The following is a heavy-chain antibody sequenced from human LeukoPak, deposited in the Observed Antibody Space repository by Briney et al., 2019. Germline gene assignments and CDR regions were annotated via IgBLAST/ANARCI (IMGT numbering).Heavy chain of an antibody. D-gene: IGHD3-22*01. CDR3: ATLFYDSSGYYPHRPFDY. CDR1: GGTFSSYA. Sequence: ASVKVSCKASGGTFSSYAISWVRQAPGQGLEWMGGIIPIFGTANYAQKFQGRVTITTDESTSTAYMELSSLRSEDTAVYYCATLFYDSSGYYPHRPFDYWGQGTLVTVSS. J-gene: IGHJ4*02. V-gene: IGHV1-69*05. CDR2: IIPIFGTA.